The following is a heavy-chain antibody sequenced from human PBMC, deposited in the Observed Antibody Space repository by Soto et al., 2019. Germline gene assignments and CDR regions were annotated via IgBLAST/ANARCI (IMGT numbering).Heavy chain of an antibody. CDR1: GFAFNIYG. Sequence: QVHLVESGGGVVQAGRSLRLSCSASGFAFNIYGVHWVRQAPGKGLEWVAVISHDGSRKYYADSVKGRFTISRDNSKNPWYMQINRLTVDDTTVYYCVNDYGIAVARAEFLFDVWGQGTLVSLS. D-gene: IGHD6-19*01. CDR3: VNDYGIAVARAEFLFDV. V-gene: IGHV3-30*18. J-gene: IGHJ4*02. CDR2: ISHDGSRK.